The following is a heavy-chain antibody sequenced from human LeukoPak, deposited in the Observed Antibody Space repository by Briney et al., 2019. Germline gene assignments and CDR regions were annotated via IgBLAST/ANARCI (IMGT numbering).Heavy chain of an antibody. D-gene: IGHD2/OR15-2a*01. Sequence: GGSLRLSCVASGFTFSSYNMNWIRRAPGKGLEWVSSISSSGLTDHVDSVKGRFFISRDNAKNSLYLQMNSLRADDTAVYYCARQYYTYDYWGQGTLVTVSS. V-gene: IGHV3-21*01. J-gene: IGHJ4*02. CDR1: GFTFSSYN. CDR3: ARQYYTYDY. CDR2: ISSSGLT.